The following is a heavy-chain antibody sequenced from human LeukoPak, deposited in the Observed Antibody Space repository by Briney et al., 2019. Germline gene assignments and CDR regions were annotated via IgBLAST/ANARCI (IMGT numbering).Heavy chain of an antibody. V-gene: IGHV4-59*08. CDR1: GGSISSYY. J-gene: IGHJ4*02. CDR3: ASTVTMVRGVILGFDY. Sequence: SETLSLTCTVSGGSISSYYWSWIRQPPGKGLEWIGYIYYSGSTNYNPSLKSRVTISVDTSKNQFSLKLSSVTAADTAVYYCASTVTMVRGVILGFDYWGQGTLVTVSS. D-gene: IGHD3-10*01. CDR2: IYYSGST.